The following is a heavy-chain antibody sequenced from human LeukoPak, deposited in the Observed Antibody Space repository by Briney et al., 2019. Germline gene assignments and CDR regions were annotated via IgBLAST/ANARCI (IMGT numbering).Heavy chain of an antibody. CDR2: ISRSGST. Sequence: GGSLRLSCAASGFTFSAYDMQWVRQAPGKGPEWVSGISRSGSTYYRDSVKGRFTISRDNYKNTLYLQMNSMRAEDTAVYYCAKGGYFAFDIWGQGTMVTVSS. J-gene: IGHJ3*02. D-gene: IGHD2-2*03. V-gene: IGHV3-23*01. CDR1: GFTFSAYD. CDR3: AKGGYFAFDI.